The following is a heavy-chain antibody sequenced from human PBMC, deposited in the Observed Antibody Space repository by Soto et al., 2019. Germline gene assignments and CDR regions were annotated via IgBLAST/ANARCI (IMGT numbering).Heavy chain of an antibody. D-gene: IGHD1-7*01. CDR1: GLTFSSDG. CDR3: AKDEISKTIRGDAFNF. Sequence: QVQLVEAGGGVVQPVRSLRLSCAASGLTFSSDGMHLVRQAPGKGLEWVAVISYDGSYQYYVDSVKGRFTISRDNSKNTLYLQMNSLRAEDTAVYYCAKDEISKTIRGDAFNFWGQGTMVTVSS. J-gene: IGHJ3*01. CDR2: ISYDGSYQ. V-gene: IGHV3-30*18.